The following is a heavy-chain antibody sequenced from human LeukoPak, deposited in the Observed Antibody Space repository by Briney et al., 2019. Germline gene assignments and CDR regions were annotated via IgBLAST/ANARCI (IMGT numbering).Heavy chain of an antibody. Sequence: SETLSLTCTVSGGSISSSSYYWGWIRQPPGKGLEWIGSIYYSGSTYYNPSLKSRVTISVDTSKNQFSLKLSSVTAADTAVYYCARGGVVTAMYDYWGQGTLVTVSS. CDR2: IYYSGST. CDR3: ARGGVVTAMYDY. V-gene: IGHV4-39*07. J-gene: IGHJ4*02. CDR1: GGSISSSSYY. D-gene: IGHD2-21*02.